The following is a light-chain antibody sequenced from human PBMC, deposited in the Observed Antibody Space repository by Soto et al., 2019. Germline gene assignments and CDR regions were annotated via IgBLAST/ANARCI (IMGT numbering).Light chain of an antibody. CDR2: EVT. CDR3: NSYAASGNLWV. CDR1: SSDVGGYNY. J-gene: IGLJ3*02. V-gene: IGLV2-8*01. Sequence: QSALTQPPSASGSPGQSVTISCTGTSSDVGGYNYVSWYQQHPGKAPKLMIYEVTQQPSGVPNRFSGSKSGNTASLTVSGLQAEDEADYYCNSYAASGNLWVFGGGTKLTVL.